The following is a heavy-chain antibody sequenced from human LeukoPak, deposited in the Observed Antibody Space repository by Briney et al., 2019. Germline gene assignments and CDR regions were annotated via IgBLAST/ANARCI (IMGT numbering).Heavy chain of an antibody. Sequence: PSETLSLTCAVYGGSFSGYYWSWIRHPPGKGLEWIGEINHSGSTNYNPSLKSRVTISVDTSKNQFSLKLSSVTAADTAVYYCARRPVITMVRGVIFRGMDVWGQGTTVTVSS. V-gene: IGHV4-34*01. J-gene: IGHJ6*02. CDR1: GGSFSGYY. D-gene: IGHD3-10*01. CDR2: INHSGST. CDR3: ARRPVITMVRGVIFRGMDV.